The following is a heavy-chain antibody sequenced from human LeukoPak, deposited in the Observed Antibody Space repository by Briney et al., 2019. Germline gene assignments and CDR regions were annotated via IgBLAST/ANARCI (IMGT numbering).Heavy chain of an antibody. CDR3: ARGYCSGGSCYSYYYYNYMDV. J-gene: IGHJ6*03. V-gene: IGHV4-39*07. D-gene: IGHD2-15*01. CDR2: VYCSEST. Sequence: PSETLSLTCTVSGGSITSSSYYWGWIRQPPGKGLEWIGSVYCSESTYYNPSLKSRVTISVDKSKNQFSLNLSSVTAADTAVYYCARGYCSGGSCYSYYYYNYMDVWGKGTTVTVSS. CDR1: GGSITSSSYY.